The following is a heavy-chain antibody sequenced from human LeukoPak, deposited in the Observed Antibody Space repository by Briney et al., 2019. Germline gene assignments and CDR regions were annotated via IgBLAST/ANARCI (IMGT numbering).Heavy chain of an antibody. D-gene: IGHD3-9*01. Sequence: SETLSLTCTVSGGSIRSHYWSWIRQPPGKGLEWIGYIYHTGSTNYNPSLKSRVTISVDTSKNQFSLNLNSVTAADTAVYYCASLTGYYEPRFDYWGQGTLATVSS. CDR1: GGSIRSHY. J-gene: IGHJ4*02. V-gene: IGHV4-59*11. CDR3: ASLTGYYEPRFDY. CDR2: IYHTGST.